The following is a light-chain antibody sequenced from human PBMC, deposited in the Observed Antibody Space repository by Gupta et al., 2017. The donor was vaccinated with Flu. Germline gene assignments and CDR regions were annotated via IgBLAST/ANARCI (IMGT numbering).Light chain of an antibody. J-gene: IGKJ1*01. CDR1: QSISSY. CDR3: QQCYSTLRT. CDR2: AAS. V-gene: IGKV1-39*01. Sequence: DIQMTQSPSSLSASVGDRVTITVRASQSISSYLNWYQQKPGKAPKLLIYAASSVQSGVPSRFSGSGSGTDFTLTISSLQPEDFATYYCQQCYSTLRTLGQGTRVEIK.